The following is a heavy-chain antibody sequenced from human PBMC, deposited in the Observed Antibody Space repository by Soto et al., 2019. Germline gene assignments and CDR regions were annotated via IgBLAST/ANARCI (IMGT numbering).Heavy chain of an antibody. D-gene: IGHD3-3*01. CDR1: GFNLNSHW. Sequence: PGGSLRLSGAASGFNLNSHWMTWVRQAPRKGLEWVANIKPAGSEQYYVGSVQGRFTISRDNAKNSLYRQMDSLRADDTAVYYCTRDLGVADFGSGYRRNWFDPWGQGTLVTVSS. J-gene: IGHJ5*02. CDR3: TRDLGVADFGSGYRRNWFDP. V-gene: IGHV3-7*01. CDR2: IKPAGSEQ.